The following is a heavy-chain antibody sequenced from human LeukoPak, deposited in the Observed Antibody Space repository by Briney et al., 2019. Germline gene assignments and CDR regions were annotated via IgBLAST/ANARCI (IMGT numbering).Heavy chain of an antibody. CDR3: AKGRDWAFDY. J-gene: IGHJ4*02. CDR1: GFTFTNFG. Sequence: GGSLRLTCAASGFTFTNFGMHWVRQAPGKGLEWVAFINYLGSTRFYADSVKGRFTVSRDDSMSTLYLQMNSLRPEDTAVYYCAKGRDWAFDYWGQGTLVTVSS. CDR2: INYLGSTR. D-gene: IGHD3/OR15-3a*01. V-gene: IGHV3-30*02.